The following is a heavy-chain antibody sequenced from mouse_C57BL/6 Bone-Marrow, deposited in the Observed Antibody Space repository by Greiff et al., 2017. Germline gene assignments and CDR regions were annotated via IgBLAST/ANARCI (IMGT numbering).Heavy chain of an antibody. D-gene: IGHD2-3*01. V-gene: IGHV1-39*01. CDR2: INPNYGTT. CDR1: GYSFTDYK. CDR3: ARRLYDGYYGWFAY. J-gene: IGHJ3*01. Sequence: EVQLQQSGPELVKPGASVKISCKASGYSFTDYKMNWVKQSNGKSLEWIGVINPNYGTTSYNQQFKGKATLTVDKSSSTAYMQLNSLTSEDSAVYYCARRLYDGYYGWFAYWGQGTLVTVSA.